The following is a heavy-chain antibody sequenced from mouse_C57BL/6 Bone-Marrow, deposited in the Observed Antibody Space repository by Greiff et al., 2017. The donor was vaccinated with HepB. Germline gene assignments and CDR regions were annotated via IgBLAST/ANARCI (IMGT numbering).Heavy chain of an antibody. Sequence: EVHLVESGGGLVKPGGSLKLSFAASGFTFSDYGMHWVRQAPEKGLEWVAYISSGSSTIYYADTVKGRFTISRDNAKNTLFLQMTSLRSEDTDMYYCARNSSYYYGTLDYWGQGTTLTVSS. CDR2: ISSGSSTI. V-gene: IGHV5-17*01. CDR1: GFTFSDYG. J-gene: IGHJ2*01. CDR3: ARNSSYYYGTLDY. D-gene: IGHD1-1*01.